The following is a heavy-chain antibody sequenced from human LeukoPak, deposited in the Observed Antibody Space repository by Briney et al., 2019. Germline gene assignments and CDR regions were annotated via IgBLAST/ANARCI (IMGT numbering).Heavy chain of an antibody. CDR1: GYRFTNYW. D-gene: IGHD3-22*01. V-gene: IGHV5-51*01. CDR2: IYPGDSDT. CDR3: TRQGVYYSGSSGFYY. Sequence: GESLKISCKGSGYRFTNYWIGWVRQLPGKGLELMGSIYPGDSDTRYSPSFQGQVTISADKSITTAYLQWSSLKASDTAIYYCTRQGVYYSGSSGFYYWGPGTLVTVSS. J-gene: IGHJ4*02.